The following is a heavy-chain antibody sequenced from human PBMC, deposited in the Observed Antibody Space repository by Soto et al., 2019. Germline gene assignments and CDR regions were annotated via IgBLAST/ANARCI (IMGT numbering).Heavy chain of an antibody. V-gene: IGHV5-10-1*01. D-gene: IGHD2-2*01. CDR1: GYSFTSYW. J-gene: IGHJ6*02. Sequence: LGESLKLSCKGSGYSFTSYWISWVRQMPGKGLEWMGRIDPSDSYTNYSPSFQGHVTISADKSISTAYLQWSSLKASDTAMYYCARLQVVPAASYYYYGMDVWGQGTTVTVSS. CDR2: IDPSDSYT. CDR3: ARLQVVPAASYYYYGMDV.